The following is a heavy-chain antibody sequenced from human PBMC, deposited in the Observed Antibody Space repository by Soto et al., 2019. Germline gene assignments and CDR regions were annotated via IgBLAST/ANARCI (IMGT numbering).Heavy chain of an antibody. CDR2: IKQDGSDK. J-gene: IGHJ3*02. D-gene: IGHD3-10*01. CDR3: ARGGRPDI. CDR1: GFTFNIYW. Sequence: GGSLRLSCAASGFTFNIYWMSWVRQAPGKGLEWVANIKQDGSDKYYVDSVKGRFTISRDNGKNSLYLQMNSLRVEDTAVYYCARGGRPDIWGQGTMVTVS. V-gene: IGHV3-7*01.